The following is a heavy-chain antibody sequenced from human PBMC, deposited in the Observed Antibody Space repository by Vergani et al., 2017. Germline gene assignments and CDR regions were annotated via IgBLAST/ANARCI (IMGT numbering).Heavy chain of an antibody. D-gene: IGHD3-10*01. CDR3: ARKKHYGSGSLGWDLYYYYGMDV. Sequence: EVQLVESGGGLVKPGGSLRLSCAASGFTFSSYSMNWVRQAPGTGLEWVSSISSSSSYIYYADSVKGRFTISRDNAKNSLYLQMNSLRAEDTAVYYCARKKHYGSGSLGWDLYYYYGMDVWGQGTTVTVSS. J-gene: IGHJ6*02. CDR2: ISSSSSYI. CDR1: GFTFSSYS. V-gene: IGHV3-21*04.